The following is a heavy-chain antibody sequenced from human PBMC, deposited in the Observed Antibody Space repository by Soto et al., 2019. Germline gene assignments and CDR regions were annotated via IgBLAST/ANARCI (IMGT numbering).Heavy chain of an antibody. CDR3: ARCRDAFGFDT. V-gene: IGHV4-59*06. CDR2: VYYSGSS. Sequence: SETLSLTCIVSGGSISEKYWNWVRQPPGKGLEWIANVYYSGSSYYNPSLKSRLTISVDTTKNQFSLQLKSMTAADTAVYYCARCRDAFGFDTWGQGILVTVSS. J-gene: IGHJ4*02. CDR1: GGSISEKY. D-gene: IGHD2-15*01.